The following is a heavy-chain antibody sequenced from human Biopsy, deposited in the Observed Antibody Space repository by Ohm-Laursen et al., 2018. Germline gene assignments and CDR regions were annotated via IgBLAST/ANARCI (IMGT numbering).Heavy chain of an antibody. Sequence: GTLSLTCAVYGGSLSGYYWNWVRQSPGKGLEWIGEINHRGFTSNNPSLKSRVTISVDTSKNQFSLKLGSVTAADTAVYYCAKNLAVSSYALDIWGQGTMVTVSS. CDR2: INHRGFT. CDR1: GGSLSGYY. J-gene: IGHJ3*02. CDR3: AKNLAVSSYALDI. V-gene: IGHV4-34*01. D-gene: IGHD2/OR15-2a*01.